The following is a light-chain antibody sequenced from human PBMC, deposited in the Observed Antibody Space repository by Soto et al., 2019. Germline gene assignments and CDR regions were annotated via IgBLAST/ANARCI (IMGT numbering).Light chain of an antibody. CDR3: LQNYRSPWT. Sequence: AIQMTQAPSSLSASVGDRVTITCRASQAIGNDLGWYQQIPGKAPKLLIYAASRLHSGVPSNFSGSGSGSDFTLTISSLQPEDVATYYCLQNYRSPWTFGQGTKVELK. CDR1: QAIGND. V-gene: IGKV1-6*01. J-gene: IGKJ1*01. CDR2: AAS.